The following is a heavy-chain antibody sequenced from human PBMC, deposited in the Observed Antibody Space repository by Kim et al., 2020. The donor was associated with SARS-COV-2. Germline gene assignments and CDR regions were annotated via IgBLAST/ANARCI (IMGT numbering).Heavy chain of an antibody. V-gene: IGHV6-1*01. CDR3: ARGDSSKNAFDF. Sequence: SQTLSLTCVISGDSVSTSSASWNWIRQSPSRGLEWLGRTYYRSKWYNDYAVSVKSRITVNPDTSKNQFSLQLNSVTPEDTGVYFCARGDSSKNAFDFWGHETMVTVSS. J-gene: IGHJ3*01. CDR2: TYYRSKWYN. D-gene: IGHD2-2*01. CDR1: GDSVSTSSAS.